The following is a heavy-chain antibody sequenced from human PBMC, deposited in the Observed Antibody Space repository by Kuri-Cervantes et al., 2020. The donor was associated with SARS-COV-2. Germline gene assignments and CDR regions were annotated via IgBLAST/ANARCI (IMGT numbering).Heavy chain of an antibody. J-gene: IGHJ6*03. D-gene: IGHD3-9*01. V-gene: IGHV1-8*01. CDR2: MNPSSGDT. Sequence: ASLKVSCKASGDTFTNYVINWVRQATGQGLGLMGWMNPSSGDTGYAQKFQGSVTMTRSTSESTAYMELSSLRSDETAVYYCARQYFKWFGVYSYYMDVWGKGTTVTVSS. CDR3: ARQYFKWFGVYSYYMDV. CDR1: GDTFTNYV.